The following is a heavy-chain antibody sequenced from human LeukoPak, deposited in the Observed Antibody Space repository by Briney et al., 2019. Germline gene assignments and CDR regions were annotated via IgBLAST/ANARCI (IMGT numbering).Heavy chain of an antibody. Sequence: GGSLRLSCAASGFTVSSNYMNWVRQAPGKGLEWVSIIYSGGTTYFADSVRGRFTISRDNSKNKLYLQMNSLRAEDTAVYYCARSDRSGYYFFDYWGQGTVVTVSS. J-gene: IGHJ4*02. V-gene: IGHV3-53*01. CDR2: IYSGGTT. D-gene: IGHD3-22*01. CDR1: GFTVSSNY. CDR3: ARSDRSGYYFFDY.